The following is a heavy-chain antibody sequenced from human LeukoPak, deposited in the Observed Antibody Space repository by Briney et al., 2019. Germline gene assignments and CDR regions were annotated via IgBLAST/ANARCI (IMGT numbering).Heavy chain of an antibody. Sequence: GGSLTLSCAASGFSVSIKYMNWVRQAPGKGLEWVAFIKEDGSDKHYVDSVKGRFTISRDNAQNSLYLQMNNLRAEDTAVYFCHQPVTLPAWGQGTLVTVSS. J-gene: IGHJ5*02. CDR3: HQPVTLPA. CDR2: IKEDGSDK. CDR1: GFSVSIKY. V-gene: IGHV3-7*01. D-gene: IGHD2-2*01.